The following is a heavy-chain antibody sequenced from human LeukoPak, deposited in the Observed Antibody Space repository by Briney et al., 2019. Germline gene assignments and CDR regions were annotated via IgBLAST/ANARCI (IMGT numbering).Heavy chain of an antibody. V-gene: IGHV4-34*01. J-gene: IGHJ5*02. CDR3: ARERRVYSSSWSRVDP. CDR2: INHSGST. CDR1: GGSFSGYY. Sequence: SEPLTLTCAVYGGSFSGYYWSWLRQSPGKGLEWVGEINHSGSTNYNPSLKSRVPISVDTSKHQFSLRLSSVTAADTAVYYCARERRVYSSSWSRVDPWGQGTLVSVSS. D-gene: IGHD6-13*01.